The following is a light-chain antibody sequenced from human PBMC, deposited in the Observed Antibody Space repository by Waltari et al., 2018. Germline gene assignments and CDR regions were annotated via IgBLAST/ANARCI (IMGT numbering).Light chain of an antibody. Sequence: SALTQPASVSGSPGQSITISCTGTSSDVGHYDSVSWIQRHPGKAPKLMIYEVTNRPSGVSNRFSGSKSGNTASLTISGLQAEDEADYYCSSYTTSSTWVFGGGTKLTVL. CDR3: SSYTTSSTWV. CDR2: EVT. J-gene: IGLJ3*02. CDR1: SSDVGHYDS. V-gene: IGLV2-14*01.